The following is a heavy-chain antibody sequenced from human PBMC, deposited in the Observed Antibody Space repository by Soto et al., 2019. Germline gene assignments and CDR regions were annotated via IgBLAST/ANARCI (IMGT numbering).Heavy chain of an antibody. CDR2: ISRSGSTI. Sequence: QVQLVESGGGLVKPGGSLRLSCAASGFTLSDYYMSWIRQAPGKGLELVSYISRSGSTIYYTDSVKGRFTISRDNAKNSLYLQMISLRADDTAVYYCARDKTHFWSGPDRLDYWGQGTLVTVSS. CDR1: GFTLSDYY. D-gene: IGHD3-3*02. CDR3: ARDKTHFWSGPDRLDY. J-gene: IGHJ4*02. V-gene: IGHV3-11*01.